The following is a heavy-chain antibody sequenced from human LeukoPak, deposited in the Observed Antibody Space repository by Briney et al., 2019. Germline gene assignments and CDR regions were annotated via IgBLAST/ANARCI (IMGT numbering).Heavy chain of an antibody. V-gene: IGHV3-43*02. CDR3: AIAYESGSFYRAFAY. Sequence: GGSLRLSCAASGFNVAAYAMYWVRQPPGKSLEWVSLISGDSDNKYSAASVKGRFAISRDNSKNSLYLQMNSLTTVDTALYYCAIAYESGSFYRAFAYWGQGALVTVSS. CDR2: ISGDSDNK. CDR1: GFNVAAYA. D-gene: IGHD3-10*01. J-gene: IGHJ4*02.